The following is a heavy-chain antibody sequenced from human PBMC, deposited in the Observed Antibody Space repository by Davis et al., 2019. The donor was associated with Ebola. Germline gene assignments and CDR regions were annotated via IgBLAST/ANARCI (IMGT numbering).Heavy chain of an antibody. V-gene: IGHV3-15*07. Sequence: GGSLRLSCAASGFTFSNAWMNWVRQAPGKGLEWVGRIKSKTDGGTTAYAAPVKGRFTISRDDSKNTLYLQMNSLKTEDTAVYYCTTDTLYCSSTSCYYYYYYGMDVWGQGTTVTVSS. CDR1: GFTFSNAW. J-gene: IGHJ6*02. CDR2: IKSKTDGGTT. CDR3: TTDTLYCSSTSCYYYYYYGMDV. D-gene: IGHD2-2*01.